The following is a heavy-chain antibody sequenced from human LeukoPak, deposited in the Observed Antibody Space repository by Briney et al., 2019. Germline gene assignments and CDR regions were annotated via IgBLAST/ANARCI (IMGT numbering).Heavy chain of an antibody. V-gene: IGHV3-74*01. CDR1: GFPFSTYW. Sequence: PGGSLRLSCAASGFPFSTYWMHWVRQAPGKGLVWVSRIKNDGSTTSYADSVEGRFTISRDNAKNTLYLQMNSLRAEDTAVYYCARVGAVAGTLDYWGQGTLVTVSS. CDR2: IKNDGSTT. J-gene: IGHJ4*02. CDR3: ARVGAVAGTLDY. D-gene: IGHD6-19*01.